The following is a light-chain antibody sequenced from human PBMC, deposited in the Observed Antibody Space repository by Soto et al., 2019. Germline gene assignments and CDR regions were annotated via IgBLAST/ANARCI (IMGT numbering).Light chain of an antibody. CDR2: HVS. J-gene: IGLJ1*01. CDR1: SGDVGAYNF. V-gene: IGLV2-14*03. Sequence: QSALTQPASVSGSPGQSITISCTGTSGDVGAYNFVSWYQQHPGKAPKLIVYHVSDRPSGFSSRFSGSKSGNSASLTISGLHVEDEADNYCSSIEGSDLFVFGTGTKVPVL. CDR3: SSIEGSDLFV.